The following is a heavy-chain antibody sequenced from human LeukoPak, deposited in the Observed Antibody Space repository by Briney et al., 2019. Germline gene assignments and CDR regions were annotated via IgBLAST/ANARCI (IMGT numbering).Heavy chain of an antibody. V-gene: IGHV3-23*01. CDR3: AKEHGYDSSASFDH. CDR1: GFTFSNYA. CDR2: ISGSGFT. Sequence: GGSLILSCAASGFTFSNYAMSWVRQAPGKGLEWVSSISGSGFTYYADSVKGRFTISRDNSKNTLYLQMNSLRAADTAVYYCAKEHGYDSSASFDHWGQGTLVTVSS. J-gene: IGHJ4*02. D-gene: IGHD3-22*01.